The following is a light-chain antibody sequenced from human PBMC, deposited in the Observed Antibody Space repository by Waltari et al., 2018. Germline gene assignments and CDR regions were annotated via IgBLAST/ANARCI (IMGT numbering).Light chain of an antibody. CDR1: QTVSRSR. J-gene: IGKJ2*01. CDR2: GAS. Sequence: EVVFTQSPGTLSLSPGDRATHSCRASQTVSRSRIAWYLQKPGQAPRLLIYGASGRATDTPDRFSGSGSGTDFSLTISRVEPEDFAVYYCQQFGSSVLYTFGQGTKLEIK. V-gene: IGKV3-20*01. CDR3: QQFGSSVLYT.